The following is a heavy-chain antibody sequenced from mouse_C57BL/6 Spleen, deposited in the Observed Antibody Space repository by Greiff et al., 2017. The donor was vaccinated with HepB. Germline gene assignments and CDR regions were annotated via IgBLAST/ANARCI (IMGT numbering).Heavy chain of an antibody. CDR2: IYPGDGDT. CDR1: GYAFSSYW. CDR3: ARGYYGKGDFDY. J-gene: IGHJ2*01. V-gene: IGHV1-80*01. D-gene: IGHD2-1*01. Sequence: QVHVKQSGAELVKPGASVKISCKASGYAFSSYWMNWVKQRPGKGLEWIGQIYPGDGDTNYNGKFKGKATLTADKSSSTAYMQLSSLTSEDSAVYFCARGYYGKGDFDYWGQGTTLTVSS.